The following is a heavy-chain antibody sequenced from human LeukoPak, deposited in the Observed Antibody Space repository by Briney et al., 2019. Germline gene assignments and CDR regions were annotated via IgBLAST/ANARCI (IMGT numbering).Heavy chain of an antibody. CDR1: GYSISSGYY. CDR2: IYHSGST. Sequence: SETLSLTCTVSGYSISSGYYWGWIRQPPGKGLEWIGSIYHSGSTYYNPSLKSRVTISVDTSKNQFSLKLSSVTAADTAVYYCDIVVVPAASSYFDYWGQRTLVTVSS. J-gene: IGHJ4*02. D-gene: IGHD2-2*01. V-gene: IGHV4-38-2*02. CDR3: DIVVVPAASSYFDY.